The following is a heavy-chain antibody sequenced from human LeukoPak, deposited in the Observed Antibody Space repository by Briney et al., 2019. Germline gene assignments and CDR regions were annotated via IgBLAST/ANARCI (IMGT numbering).Heavy chain of an antibody. D-gene: IGHD3-22*01. V-gene: IGHV3-15*07. CDR2: IRRNSDGGTI. CDR1: GFTFSDAW. J-gene: IGHJ5*02. CDR3: ATDFYDTT. Sequence: PGGSLRLSCATSGFTFSDAWMNWVRQAPGKGLEWAGRIRRNSDGGTIDYAAPVKGRFALSRDDSKNTLYLHMSSLQTEDTAVYYCATDFYDTTWGQGTLVTVSS.